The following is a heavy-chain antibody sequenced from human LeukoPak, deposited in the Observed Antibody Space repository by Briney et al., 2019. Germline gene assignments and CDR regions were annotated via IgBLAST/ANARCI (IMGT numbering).Heavy chain of an antibody. D-gene: IGHD5-24*01. CDR2: NYHSGST. Sequence: SQTLSLTCAVSGGSISSYSWSWIRQPPGKGPEWIGYNYHSGSTYSNPSLKSRVTISVDRSKNQFSLKLSSVTAADTAVYYCARAKRGRDGYNFDDGMDVWGQGTTVTVSS. J-gene: IGHJ6*02. CDR1: GGSISSYS. CDR3: ARAKRGRDGYNFDDGMDV. V-gene: IGHV4-30-2*01.